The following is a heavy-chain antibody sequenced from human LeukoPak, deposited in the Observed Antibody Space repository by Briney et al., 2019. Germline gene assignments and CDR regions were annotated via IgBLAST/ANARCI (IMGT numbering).Heavy chain of an antibody. D-gene: IGHD1-26*01. CDR3: ARDKASGSYEAEFQH. CDR1: GYTFTGYY. J-gene: IGHJ1*01. V-gene: IGHV1-2*02. CDR2: INPNSGGT. Sequence: GASVKVSCKASGYTFTGYYMHWVQQAPGQGLEWMGWINPNSGGTNYAQKFQGRVTMTRDTSFSTAYMELSRLRSDDTAVHYCARDKASGSYEAEFQHWGQGTLVTVSS.